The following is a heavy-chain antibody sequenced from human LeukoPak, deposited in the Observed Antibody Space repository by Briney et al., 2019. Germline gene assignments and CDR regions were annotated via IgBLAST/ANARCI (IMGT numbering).Heavy chain of an antibody. J-gene: IGHJ3*02. CDR3: ARAPSRSVAFDI. Sequence: GGSLRLSCAASGFTFSSYEMKWVRQAPGKGLEWVSYISSSGSTIYYADSVKGRFTISRDNAKNSLYLQMNSLRAEDTALYYCARAPSRSVAFDIWGQGTMVTVSS. CDR1: GFTFSSYE. CDR2: ISSSGSTI. V-gene: IGHV3-48*03. D-gene: IGHD2-2*01.